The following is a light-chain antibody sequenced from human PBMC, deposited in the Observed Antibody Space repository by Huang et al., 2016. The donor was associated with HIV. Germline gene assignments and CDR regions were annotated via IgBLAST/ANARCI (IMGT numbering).Light chain of an antibody. J-gene: IGKJ4*01. V-gene: IGKV1-39*01. Sequence: DIQMTQSPSSLSASVGDRVTMTCRASQSISHYLNWYQQKPGKAPKLLIYAASSLESGVPSRFSGSGSGTDFTLTINSLQPDDFATYYCQQTYSTFPLTFGGGTKV. CDR3: QQTYSTFPLT. CDR2: AAS. CDR1: QSISHY.